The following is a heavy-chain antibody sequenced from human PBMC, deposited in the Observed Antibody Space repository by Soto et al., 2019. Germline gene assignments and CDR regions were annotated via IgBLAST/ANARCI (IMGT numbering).Heavy chain of an antibody. Sequence: GGSLRLSCTGSGFIFTNYAMHWVRQAPGRGLEWVAVISSNGGNADSADSVKGRFTISKDNSKNTVFLRMDSLRPEDTAIYYCARDRSFGTSGCYSWDHWGQGTLVTVSS. CDR2: ISSNGGNA. CDR3: ARDRSFGTSGCYSWDH. CDR1: GFIFTNYA. V-gene: IGHV3-30-3*01. D-gene: IGHD3-22*01. J-gene: IGHJ1*01.